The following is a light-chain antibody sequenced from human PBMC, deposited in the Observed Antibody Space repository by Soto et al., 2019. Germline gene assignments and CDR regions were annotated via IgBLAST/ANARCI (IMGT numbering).Light chain of an antibody. J-gene: IGKJ4*01. CDR1: QSVSSSY. Sequence: EIVLTQSPGTVSLSPGERATLSCRASQSVSSSYLVWYQQKPGQAPRLLIYGASSRATGIPDRFSGSGSGTDFTLTISSLEPEDFAVYYCQQYGSSLLTFGGGTKVEIK. CDR2: GAS. CDR3: QQYGSSLLT. V-gene: IGKV3-20*01.